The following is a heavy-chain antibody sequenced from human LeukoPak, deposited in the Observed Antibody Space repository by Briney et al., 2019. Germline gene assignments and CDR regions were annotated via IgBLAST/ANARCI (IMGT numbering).Heavy chain of an antibody. CDR3: AGDGMATITPPPGY. Sequence: PGGSLRLSCAASGFTFSSYWMSWVRQAPGKGLEWVANIKQDGSEKYYVDSVKGRFTISRDNAKNSLYLQMNSLRAEDTAVYYCAGDGMATITPPPGYWGQGTLVTVSS. V-gene: IGHV3-7*03. CDR1: GFTFSSYW. CDR2: IKQDGSEK. D-gene: IGHD5-12*01. J-gene: IGHJ4*02.